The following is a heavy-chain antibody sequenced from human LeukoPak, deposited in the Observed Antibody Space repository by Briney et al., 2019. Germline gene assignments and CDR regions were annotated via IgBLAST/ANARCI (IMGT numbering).Heavy chain of an antibody. V-gene: IGHV4-61*02. CDR3: ARASGYSAYDLGAYYYFYMDV. D-gene: IGHD5-12*01. CDR1: GGSISSANSY. Sequence: PSETLSLTCTVSGGSISSANSYWNWIRQPAGKGLEWIGRIYTSGSSNYNPSLKSRVTISVDTSKNQFSLRLSSVTAADTAVYYCARASGYSAYDLGAYYYFYMDVWGKGTTVTVSS. J-gene: IGHJ6*03. CDR2: IYTSGSS.